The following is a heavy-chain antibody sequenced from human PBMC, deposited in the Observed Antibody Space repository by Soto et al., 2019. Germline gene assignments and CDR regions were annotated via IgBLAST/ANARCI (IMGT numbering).Heavy chain of an antibody. V-gene: IGHV4-61*01. Sequence: QVQLQESGPGLVRPSETLSLSCSVSGDSVTSGTYYWIWMRQSPGKGLEWIAYIQSSGTTNYNPSLKSRVTISVDTSKNQFSLKLTSVTAADTAVYYCARTNSRGHWAAWYWGQGTLVTVSS. CDR1: GDSVTSGTYY. CDR3: ARTNSRGHWAAWY. J-gene: IGHJ4*02. D-gene: IGHD3-22*01. CDR2: IQSSGTT.